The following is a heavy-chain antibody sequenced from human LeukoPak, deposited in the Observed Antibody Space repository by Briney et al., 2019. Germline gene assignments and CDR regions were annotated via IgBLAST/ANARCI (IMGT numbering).Heavy chain of an antibody. V-gene: IGHV3-21*01. CDR1: GFTFSSYS. J-gene: IGHJ4*02. Sequence: SGGSLRLSYAASGFTFSSYSMNWVRQAPGKGLEWVSSISSSSSYIYYADSVKGRFTISRDNAKNSLYLQMNSLRAEDTAVYYCARNYYYDSSGYYPPHDYWGQGTLVTVSS. CDR2: ISSSSSYI. D-gene: IGHD3-22*01. CDR3: ARNYYYDSSGYYPPHDY.